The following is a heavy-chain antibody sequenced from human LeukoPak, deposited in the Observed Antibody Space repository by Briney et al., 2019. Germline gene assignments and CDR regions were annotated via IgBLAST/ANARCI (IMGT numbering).Heavy chain of an antibody. Sequence: PSETLSLTCAVYGGSFSGYYWSWIRQPPGKGLEWIGEINHSGSTNYNPSLKSRVTVSVDTSKNQFSLKLSSVTAADTAVYYCARGPLLDNPSYYYYGMDAWGQGTTVTVSS. CDR1: GGSFSGYY. CDR3: ARGPLLDNPSYYYYGMDA. D-gene: IGHD1-1*01. V-gene: IGHV4-34*01. J-gene: IGHJ6*02. CDR2: INHSGST.